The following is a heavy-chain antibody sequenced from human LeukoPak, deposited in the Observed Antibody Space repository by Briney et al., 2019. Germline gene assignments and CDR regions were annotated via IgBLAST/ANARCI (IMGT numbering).Heavy chain of an antibody. V-gene: IGHV3-21*01. Sequence: TGGSLRLSCAASGFTFSSYTMNWVRQAPGKGLEWVSSISSGSSYIYYADSVKGRFTISRDNAKNSLYLQMNSLRAGDTAVYYCARGMGSSSSSIDYWGQGTLVTVSS. CDR1: GFTFSSYT. J-gene: IGHJ4*02. CDR3: ARGMGSSSSSIDY. CDR2: ISSGSSYI. D-gene: IGHD6-13*01.